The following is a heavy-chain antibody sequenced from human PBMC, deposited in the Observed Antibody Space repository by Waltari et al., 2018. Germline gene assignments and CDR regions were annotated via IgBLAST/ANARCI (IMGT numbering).Heavy chain of an antibody. Sequence: QVQLQQWGAGLLKPSEPLSLTCAVCGGSFRGYYLRWIRPPPEKGLEWIGEINHSGSTNYNPSLKSRVTISVDTSKNQFSLKLSSVTAADTAVYYCARGSKGYYYDSSGRRNGDLDYWGQGTLVTVSS. J-gene: IGHJ4*02. CDR2: INHSGST. CDR3: ARGSKGYYYDSSGRRNGDLDY. D-gene: IGHD3-22*01. CDR1: GGSFRGYY. V-gene: IGHV4-34*01.